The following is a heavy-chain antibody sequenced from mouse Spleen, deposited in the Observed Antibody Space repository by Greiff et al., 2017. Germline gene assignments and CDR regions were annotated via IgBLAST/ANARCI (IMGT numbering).Heavy chain of an antibody. CDR1: GYTFTDYY. V-gene: IGHV1-19*01. Sequence: VQLQQSGPVLVKPGASVKMSCKASGYTFTDYYMNWVKQSHGKSLEWIGVINPYNGGTSYNQKFKGKATLTVDKSSSTAYMELNSLTSEDSAVYYCAREDKSYAMDYWGQGTSVTVSS. J-gene: IGHJ4*01. CDR3: AREDKSYAMDY. CDR2: INPYNGGT.